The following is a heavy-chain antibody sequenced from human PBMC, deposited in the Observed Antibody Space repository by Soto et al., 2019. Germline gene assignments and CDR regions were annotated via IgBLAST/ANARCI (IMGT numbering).Heavy chain of an antibody. CDR3: AKADSNYAGRFSYYYMDV. Sequence: ASLKVSFKASGYTFRSYGISWVRQAPGQGLEWMGWISGYNGNTHYSQKFQGKVTMTTDTSTSTAYMELRNLRSDDTAVYYCAKADSNYAGRFSYYYMDVWG. J-gene: IGHJ6*03. V-gene: IGHV1-18*01. CDR2: ISGYNGNT. D-gene: IGHD4-4*01. CDR1: GYTFRSYG.